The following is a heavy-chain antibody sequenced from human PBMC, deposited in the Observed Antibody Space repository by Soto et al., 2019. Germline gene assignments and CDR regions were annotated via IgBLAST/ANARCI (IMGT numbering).Heavy chain of an antibody. CDR1: GFSLSTSGVG. V-gene: IGHV2-5*02. J-gene: IGHJ4*02. D-gene: IGHD6-6*01. CDR2: IYWDDDK. CDR3: AHQIENEYSSSYYDY. Sequence: QITLKESCPTLVKPTQTLTLTCTFSGFSLSTSGVGVGWIRQPPGKALEWLALIYWDDDKRYSPSLKSRLTITKDPAKNQVVLTMTNMDPVDTATYYCAHQIENEYSSSYYDYWGQGTLVTVSS.